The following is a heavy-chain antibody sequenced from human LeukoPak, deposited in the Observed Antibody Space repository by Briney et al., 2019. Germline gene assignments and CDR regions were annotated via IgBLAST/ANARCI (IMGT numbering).Heavy chain of an antibody. D-gene: IGHD3-10*01. CDR1: GYTLTELS. J-gene: IGHJ5*02. V-gene: IGHV1-24*01. Sequence: ASVKVSCKVSGYTLTELSMHWVRQAPGKRLEWMGGFDPEDGETIYAQKFQGRVTMTEDTSTDTAYMELSSLRSGDTAVYYCATELGRMVRGVITGAWGQGTLVTVSS. CDR3: ATELGRMVRGVITGA. CDR2: FDPEDGET.